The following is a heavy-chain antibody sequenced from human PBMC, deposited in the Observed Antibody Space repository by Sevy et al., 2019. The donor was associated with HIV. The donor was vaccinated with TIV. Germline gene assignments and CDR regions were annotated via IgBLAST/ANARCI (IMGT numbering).Heavy chain of an antibody. V-gene: IGHV3-21*01. Sequence: GGSLRLSCAASGFTFSSYSMNWVRQAPGKGLEWVSSISSSSSYIYYADSVKGRFTISRDNAKNSLYLQMNSLRAEDTAVYYCARGLGSSSSGGEVDYWGQGTLVTVSS. D-gene: IGHD6-6*01. J-gene: IGHJ4*02. CDR2: ISSSSSYI. CDR1: GFTFSSYS. CDR3: ARGLGSSSSGGEVDY.